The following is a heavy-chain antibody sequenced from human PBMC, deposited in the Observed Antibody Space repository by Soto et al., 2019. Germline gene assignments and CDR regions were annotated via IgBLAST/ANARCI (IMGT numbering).Heavy chain of an antibody. CDR2: IDHSGST. CDR1: GGSFIGYY. CDR3: AGDTSDYDILTAPTTFDI. Sequence: QVQLQQGGAGLLKPSETLSLTCAVSGGSFIGYYWNWIRQPPGKGLELIGEIDHSGSTSYNPSLKNRVTISVDTSKRQISLKLSSVTAADTAVYYCAGDTSDYDILTAPTTFDIWGQGTMVAVSS. D-gene: IGHD3-9*01. J-gene: IGHJ3*02. V-gene: IGHV4-34*02.